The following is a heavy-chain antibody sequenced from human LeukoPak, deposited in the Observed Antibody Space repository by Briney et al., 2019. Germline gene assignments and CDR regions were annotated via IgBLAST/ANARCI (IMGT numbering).Heavy chain of an antibody. CDR2: LNPNTGVT. CDR3: ATAPGSYYHFDH. J-gene: IGHJ4*02. D-gene: IGHD1-26*01. CDR1: GYTVTGYY. Sequence: ASVKVSCKASGYTVTGYYIHWVRQAPGQGLEWMGWLNPNTGVTNYPQKFQGRVTMTRDTSINTAYMDLSTLRSDDTAVYYCATAPGSYYHFDHWGQGTLVTVSP. V-gene: IGHV1-2*02.